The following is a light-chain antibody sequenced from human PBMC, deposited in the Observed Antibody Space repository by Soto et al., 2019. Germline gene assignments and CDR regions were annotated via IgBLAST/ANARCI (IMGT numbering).Light chain of an antibody. J-gene: IGKJ1*01. CDR3: QQYGSSPRT. CDR1: QSISSW. Sequence: IQITQTPSTLSASVGDRVTITCRASQSISSWLAWYQQKPGKAPKLLIYDASSLESGVPSRFSGSGSGTDFTLTISRLEPEDFAVYYCQQYGSSPRTFGQGTKVDI. CDR2: DAS. V-gene: IGKV1-5*01.